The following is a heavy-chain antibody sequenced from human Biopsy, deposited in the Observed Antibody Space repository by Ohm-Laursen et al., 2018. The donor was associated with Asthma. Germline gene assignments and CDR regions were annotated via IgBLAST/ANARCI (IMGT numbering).Heavy chain of an antibody. CDR3: ARGDSSVWSHYYFDY. V-gene: IGHV3-53*01. CDR2: IYSGGTS. Sequence: SLRLSCAASGFTVSRDHMFWVRQAPGKGLEWASVIYSGGTSHTADSVRGRFTISRDFSKNTLHLQMHSLRVEDTAVYYCARGDSSVWSHYYFDYWGQGTLVTVSS. D-gene: IGHD3-22*01. CDR1: GFTVSRDH. J-gene: IGHJ4*02.